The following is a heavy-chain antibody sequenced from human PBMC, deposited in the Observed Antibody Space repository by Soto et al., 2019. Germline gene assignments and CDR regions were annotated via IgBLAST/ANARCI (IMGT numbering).Heavy chain of an antibody. D-gene: IGHD1-26*01. CDR3: ARGLGANDGSYFDY. Sequence: SETLSLTCAISGYSINSGYYWGWIRQPPGKGLEWLGSIHHRGSTYYNPSLKSRVTISLDTSKNQFSLRLTSVTAADTAVFYCARGLGANDGSYFDYWGQGALVTVSS. J-gene: IGHJ4*02. CDR1: GYSINSGYY. CDR2: IHHRGST. V-gene: IGHV4-38-2*01.